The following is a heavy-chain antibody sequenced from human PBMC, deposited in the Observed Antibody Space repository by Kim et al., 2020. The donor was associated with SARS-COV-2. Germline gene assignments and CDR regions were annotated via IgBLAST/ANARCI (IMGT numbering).Heavy chain of an antibody. J-gene: IGHJ4*02. V-gene: IGHV1-46*01. D-gene: IGHD1-20*01. Sequence: FQGRVTMTRETSTSTVYMELSSLRSEDTAVYYCARCNWNHYGYGVYYFDYWGQGTLVTVSS. CDR3: ARCNWNHYGYGVYYFDY.